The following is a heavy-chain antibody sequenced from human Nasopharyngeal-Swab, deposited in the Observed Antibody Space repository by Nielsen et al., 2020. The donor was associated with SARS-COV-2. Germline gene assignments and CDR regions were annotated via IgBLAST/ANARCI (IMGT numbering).Heavy chain of an antibody. CDR1: GFSLSTSGVG. CDR3: AHRSIAGAGTGWDY. Sequence: SGPTLVKPTQTLTLTCTFSGFSLSTSGVGVGWIRQPPGKALEWLALIYWDDDKRYSPSLKSRLTITKDTSKNQVVLTMTNMDPVDTATYYCAHRSIAGAGTGWDYWGQGTLVTVSS. D-gene: IGHD6-19*01. CDR2: IYWDDDK. J-gene: IGHJ4*02. V-gene: IGHV2-5*02.